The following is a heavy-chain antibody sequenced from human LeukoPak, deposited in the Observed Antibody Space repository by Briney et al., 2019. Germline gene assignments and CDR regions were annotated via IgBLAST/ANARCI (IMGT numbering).Heavy chain of an antibody. J-gene: IGHJ4*02. V-gene: IGHV4-59*01. D-gene: IGHD3-22*01. CDR1: GGSISTYY. CDR3: ARAGLGDNYGYYDRPFGY. CDR2: IYYTGNT. Sequence: PSETLSLTCTVPGGSISTYYWSWIRQPPGKGLEWIGYIYYTGNTNYNPSLKSRATMSVDTSKNHFSLKLTSVTAADTAVYFCARAGLGDNYGYYDRPFGYWGQGTLVTVSS.